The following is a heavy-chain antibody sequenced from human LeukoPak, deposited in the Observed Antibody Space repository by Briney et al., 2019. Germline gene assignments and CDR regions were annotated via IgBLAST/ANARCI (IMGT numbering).Heavy chain of an antibody. J-gene: IGHJ4*02. CDR3: ARLLRRGIAAAGFDY. CDR2: INSDGSST. D-gene: IGHD6-13*01. Sequence: PGGSLRLSCAASGFTFSSYWMHWVRRAPGKGLVWVSRINSDGSSTSYADSVKGRFTISRDNAKNTLYLQMNSLRAEDTAVYYCARLLRRGIAAAGFDYWGQGTLVTVSS. CDR1: GFTFSSYW. V-gene: IGHV3-74*01.